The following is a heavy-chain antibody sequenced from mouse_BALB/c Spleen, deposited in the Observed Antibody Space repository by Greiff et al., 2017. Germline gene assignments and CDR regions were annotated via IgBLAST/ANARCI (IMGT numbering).Heavy chain of an antibody. CDR2: ISYSGST. J-gene: IGHJ2*01. V-gene: IGHV3-2*02. Sequence: EVQRVESGPGLVKPSQSLSLTCTVTGYSITSDYAWNWIRQFPGNKLEWMGYISYSGSTSYNPSLKSRISITRDTSKNQFFLQLNSVTTEDTATYYCAREADYYGSSLDYWGQGTTLTVSS. CDR1: GYSITSDYA. D-gene: IGHD1-1*01. CDR3: AREADYYGSSLDY.